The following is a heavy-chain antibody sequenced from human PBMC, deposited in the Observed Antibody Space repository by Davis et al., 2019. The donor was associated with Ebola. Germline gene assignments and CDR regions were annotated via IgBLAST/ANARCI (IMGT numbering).Heavy chain of an antibody. D-gene: IGHD2/OR15-2a*01. V-gene: IGHV1-3*01. J-gene: IGHJ6*02. Sequence: ASVKVSCKASGYTFRSYAVHWVRQAPGQRLEWMGWINAGNGNTKYSQKFQGRVIITRDTSASTAYMELSSLRSEDTAVYYCARGHVKCYYGMDVWGQGTTVTVSS. CDR1: GYTFRSYA. CDR2: INAGNGNT. CDR3: ARGHVKCYYGMDV.